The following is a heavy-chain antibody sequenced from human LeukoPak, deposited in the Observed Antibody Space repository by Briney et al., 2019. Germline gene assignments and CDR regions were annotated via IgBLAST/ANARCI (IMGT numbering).Heavy chain of an antibody. CDR3: GKRELWHGSGEDA. CDR2: ISGSGDRT. D-gene: IGHD3-10*01. CDR1: GFTFNNYA. J-gene: IGHJ6*02. Sequence: PGGSLRLSCAASGFTFNNYAMSWFRQTPGKGLEWVSAISGSGDRTYYAESVKGRFSISRDNSKNTLYLQMRSLRAEDTAVYYCGKRELWHGSGEDAWGQGTTVTVSS. V-gene: IGHV3-23*01.